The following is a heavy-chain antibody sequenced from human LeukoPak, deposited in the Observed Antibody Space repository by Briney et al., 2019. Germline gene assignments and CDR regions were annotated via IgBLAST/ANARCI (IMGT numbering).Heavy chain of an antibody. CDR2: IIPIFGTA. D-gene: IGHD3-22*01. Sequence: ASVKVSCKASGGTFSSYAISWVRQAPGQGLEWMGGIIPIFGTANYAQKFQGRVTITTDESTSTAYMELSSLRSEDTAVYYCARQHYYDSSGYLGGSWFDPWGQGTLVTVSS. CDR1: GGTFSSYA. J-gene: IGHJ5*02. CDR3: ARQHYYDSSGYLGGSWFDP. V-gene: IGHV1-69*05.